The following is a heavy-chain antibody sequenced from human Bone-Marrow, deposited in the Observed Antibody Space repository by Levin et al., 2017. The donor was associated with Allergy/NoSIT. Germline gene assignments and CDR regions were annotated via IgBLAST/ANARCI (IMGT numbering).Heavy chain of an antibody. Sequence: PGGSLRLSCAASGFTFDDYAMHWVRQAPGKGLEWVSGISWNSGSIGYADSVKGRFTISRDNAKNSLYLQMNSLRAEDTALYYCAKERQDSSGWYGGFDYWGQGTLVTVSS. V-gene: IGHV3-9*01. CDR2: ISWNSGSI. J-gene: IGHJ4*02. D-gene: IGHD6-19*01. CDR3: AKERQDSSGWYGGFDY. CDR1: GFTFDDYA.